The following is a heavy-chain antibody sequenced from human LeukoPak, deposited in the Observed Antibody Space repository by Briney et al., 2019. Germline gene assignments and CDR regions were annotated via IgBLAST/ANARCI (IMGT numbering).Heavy chain of an antibody. Sequence: GGSLTLSCAASGFTFSIYAMSWVRQAPGHGLESFSAISGSSGSTYYADSVKGRFTISRDNSKNTLYLQMNSLRAEDTAVYYCAKGELRFLEWLSPPDAFDIWGQGTMVTVSS. D-gene: IGHD3-3*01. V-gene: IGHV3-23*01. CDR3: AKGELRFLEWLSPPDAFDI. CDR2: ISGSSGST. J-gene: IGHJ3*02. CDR1: GFTFSIYA.